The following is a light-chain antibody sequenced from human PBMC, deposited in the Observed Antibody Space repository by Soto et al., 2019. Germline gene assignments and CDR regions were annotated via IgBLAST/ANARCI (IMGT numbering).Light chain of an antibody. V-gene: IGKV1D-13*01. CDR2: DAS. CDR1: QGISSA. Sequence: AIQLTQSPSSLSASVGDSVTITCRASQGISSALAWYQQTPGRAPKLLVYDASTLASGVPSRFSGSRSGTDLTVTVSSLQPEDFATYYCQQFDDYPLTLGPGT. J-gene: IGKJ3*01. CDR3: QQFDDYPLT.